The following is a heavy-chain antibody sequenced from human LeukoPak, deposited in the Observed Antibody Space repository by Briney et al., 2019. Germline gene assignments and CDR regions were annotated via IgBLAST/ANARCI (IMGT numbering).Heavy chain of an antibody. J-gene: IGHJ4*02. CDR1: GGSISSGGSY. Sequence: SETLSLTCTVSGGSISSGGSYWGWIRQPPGKGLEWIGSIYYSGTTYYKPSLKSRVTMSVDTSKNQFSLKLSSVTAADTAVYYCARGSNWGDYWGQGTLVTVSS. V-gene: IGHV4-39*07. CDR2: IYYSGTT. CDR3: ARGSNWGDY. D-gene: IGHD7-27*01.